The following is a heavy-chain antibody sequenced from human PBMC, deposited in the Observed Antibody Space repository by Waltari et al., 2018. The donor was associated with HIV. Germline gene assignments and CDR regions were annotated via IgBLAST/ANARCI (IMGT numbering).Heavy chain of an antibody. CDR3: ARGFLWFGEGYFDS. CDR2: IYSGGRT. V-gene: IGHV3-53*01. Sequence: VQLMESGGGLIQPGGYMRLSCAASGFTVSSTYMSWVRQAPGKGLEWVSVIYSGGRTYYAESVKGRFTISRDNSKNTLYLQMNSLRAEDTAVYYCARGFLWFGEGYFDSWGQGTLVTVSS. CDR1: GFTVSSTY. D-gene: IGHD3-10*01. J-gene: IGHJ4*02.